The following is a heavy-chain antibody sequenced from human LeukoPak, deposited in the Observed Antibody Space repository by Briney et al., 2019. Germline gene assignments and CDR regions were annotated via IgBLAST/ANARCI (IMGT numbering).Heavy chain of an antibody. CDR2: LYHSDSA. CDR1: GYSISNGYY. CDR3: AQLGDYFVSETNPRSYTWFDY. J-gene: IGHJ4*02. D-gene: IGHD3-16*01. V-gene: IGHV4-38-2*01. Sequence: SETLSLTCAVSGYSISNGYYWVWIRQPPGRGLEWIGSLYHSDSAYYNTSLRSRVSISVETSKNQVSLRLSSVTAADTAVYYCAQLGDYFVSETNPRSYTWFDYWGQGTLVTVSS.